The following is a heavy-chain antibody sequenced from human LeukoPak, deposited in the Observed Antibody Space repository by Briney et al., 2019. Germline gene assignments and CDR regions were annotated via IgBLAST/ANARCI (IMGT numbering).Heavy chain of an antibody. V-gene: IGHV6-1*01. CDR2: TYYRSKWSN. CDR3: ARAIQVSAMGACSWFGP. CDR1: GDSVSSNSAA. D-gene: IGHD2-21*02. Sequence: SQTLSLTCGISGDSVSSNSAAWNWIRQSPSRGLEWLGRTYYRSKWSNDYAPSVQSRITINPDTSKNQFSLHLDSVTPEDTAVYYCARAIQVSAMGACSWFGPWGQGTLVTVSS. J-gene: IGHJ5*02.